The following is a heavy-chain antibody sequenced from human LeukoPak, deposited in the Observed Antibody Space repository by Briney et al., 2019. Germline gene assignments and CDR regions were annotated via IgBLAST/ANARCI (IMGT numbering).Heavy chain of an antibody. J-gene: IGHJ4*02. CDR1: GFTFSSYW. D-gene: IGHD3-10*01. CDR3: ARAPEGSGSSYYFDY. V-gene: IGHV3-7*01. Sequence: PGASLRLSCAASGFTFSSYWMSWVRQAPGEGLEWVANINQDGSEKYYVDSVKGRFTISRDNAKNSLYLQMNSLRAEDTAVYYCARAPEGSGSSYYFDYWGQGTLVTVSS. CDR2: INQDGSEK.